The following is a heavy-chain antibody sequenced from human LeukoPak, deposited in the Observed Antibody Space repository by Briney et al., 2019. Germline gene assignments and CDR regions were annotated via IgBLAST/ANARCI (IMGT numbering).Heavy chain of an antibody. CDR3: ARVAAAGTVVDY. CDR2: INHSGRT. Sequence: SETLSLTCAVYGGSLSGYYWSWIRQPPGKGLEWIGEINHSGRTNYNPSLKRRVTISVDTSKNQFSLKLSSVTAADTAVYYCARVAAAGTVVDYWGQGTLVTVSS. D-gene: IGHD6-13*01. CDR1: GGSLSGYY. V-gene: IGHV4-34*01. J-gene: IGHJ4*02.